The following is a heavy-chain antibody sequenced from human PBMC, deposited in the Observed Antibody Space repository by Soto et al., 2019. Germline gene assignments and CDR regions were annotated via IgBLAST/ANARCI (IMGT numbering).Heavy chain of an antibody. V-gene: IGHV1-18*01. CDR2: ISAYNGDT. CDR1: GYTFTSYG. CDR3: ARDNTIFGVVLKPLDY. J-gene: IGHJ4*02. D-gene: IGHD3-3*01. Sequence: AASVKVSCKASGYTFTSYGISWVRQAPGQGLEWMGWISAYNGDTNYAQKLQGRVTMTTDTSTSTAYMELRSLRSDGTAVYYCARDNTIFGVVLKPLDYWGQGTLVTVSS.